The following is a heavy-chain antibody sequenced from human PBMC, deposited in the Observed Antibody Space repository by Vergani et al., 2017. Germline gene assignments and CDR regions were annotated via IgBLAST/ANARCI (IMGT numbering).Heavy chain of an antibody. D-gene: IGHD3-10*01. J-gene: IGHJ5*02. CDR2: IIPILGIA. CDR1: GGTFSSYT. CDR3: ARDLGYYGSGSSGSWFDP. Sequence: QVQLVQSGAEVKKPGSSVKVSCKASGGTFSSYTISWVRQAPGQGLEWMGRIIPILGIANYAQKFQGRVTITADNSTSTAYMELSSLRSEDTAVYYCARDLGYYGSGSSGSWFDPWGQGTLVTVSS. V-gene: IGHV1-69*08.